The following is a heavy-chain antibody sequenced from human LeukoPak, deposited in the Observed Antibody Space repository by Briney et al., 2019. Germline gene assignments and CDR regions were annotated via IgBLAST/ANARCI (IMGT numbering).Heavy chain of an antibody. CDR1: GGYFSGYF. Sequence: PSETLSLTCAVSGGYFSGYFWTWIRQPPGKGLEWMGEVNHSGITNYNPSLKSRVTMSLDMSQNHFSLKLSSVTAADTAVYYCAREGRGSYGIEYWGQGALVTVSS. CDR3: AREGRGSYGIEY. D-gene: IGHD5-18*01. J-gene: IGHJ4*02. CDR2: VNHSGIT. V-gene: IGHV4-34*01.